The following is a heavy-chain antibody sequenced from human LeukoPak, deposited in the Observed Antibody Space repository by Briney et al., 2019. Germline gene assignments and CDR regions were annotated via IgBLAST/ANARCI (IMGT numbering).Heavy chain of an antibody. CDR2: ISGSGGST. Sequence: GGSLRLSCAASGFTFSSYAMSWVRQAPGKGLEWVSAISGSGGSTYYADSVKGRFTIPRDNSKNTLYLQMNSLRAEDTAVYYCATQRPYYYDSSGPYDYWGQGTLVTVSS. J-gene: IGHJ4*02. CDR1: GFTFSSYA. D-gene: IGHD3-22*01. V-gene: IGHV3-23*01. CDR3: ATQRPYYYDSSGPYDY.